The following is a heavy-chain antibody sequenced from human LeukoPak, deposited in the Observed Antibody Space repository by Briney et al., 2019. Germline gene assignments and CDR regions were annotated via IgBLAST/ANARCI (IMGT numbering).Heavy chain of an antibody. J-gene: IGHJ4*02. CDR1: GFTFSSYA. Sequence: GRSLRLSCAASGFTFSSYAMHWVRQAPGKGLEWVAVISYDGSNKYYADSVKGRFTISRDNSKNTLYLQMNSLRAEDTAVYYCARGGIQLWTSFDYWGQGTLVTASS. CDR3: ARGGIQLWTSFDY. CDR2: ISYDGSNK. D-gene: IGHD5-18*01. V-gene: IGHV3-30*04.